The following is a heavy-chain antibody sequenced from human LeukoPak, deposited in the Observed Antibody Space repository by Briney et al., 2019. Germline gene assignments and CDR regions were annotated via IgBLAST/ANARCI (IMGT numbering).Heavy chain of an antibody. D-gene: IGHD5-18*01. J-gene: IGHJ6*03. Sequence: SETLSLTCTVSGGSISSYYWNWIRQPPGKGLEWIGYIYYSGITNYNPSLKCRVTISVDTSKSQFSLKLSSVTAADTAVYYCARATEGGYSYGYFYYYYMDVWGKGTTVTISS. CDR3: ARATEGGYSYGYFYYYYMDV. CDR1: GGSISSYY. V-gene: IGHV4-59*01. CDR2: IYYSGIT.